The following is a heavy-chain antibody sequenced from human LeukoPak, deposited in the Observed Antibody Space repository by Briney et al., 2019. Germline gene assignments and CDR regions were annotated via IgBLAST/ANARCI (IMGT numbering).Heavy chain of an antibody. CDR3: AKDLSLAYSSSWHDAFDI. D-gene: IGHD6-13*01. Sequence: GGSLRLSCAASGFTFSSYEMNWVRQAPGKGLEWVSYISGSGTTIYYADSVKGRFTISRDNAKNSLYLQMNSLRTEDTALYYCAKDLSLAYSSSWHDAFDIWGQGTMVTVSS. V-gene: IGHV3-48*03. J-gene: IGHJ3*02. CDR2: ISGSGTTI. CDR1: GFTFSSYE.